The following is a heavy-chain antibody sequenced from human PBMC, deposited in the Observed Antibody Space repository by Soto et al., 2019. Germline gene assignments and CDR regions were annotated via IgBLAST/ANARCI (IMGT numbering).Heavy chain of an antibody. D-gene: IGHD5-12*01. CDR3: ARGGGGYDGLEASRFDP. V-gene: IGHV3-33*01. J-gene: IGHJ5*02. CDR1: GFTFSSYG. Sequence: GGSLRLSCAASGFTFSSYGMHWVRQAPGKGLEWVAVIWYDGSNKYYADSVKGRFTISRDNSKNTLYLQMNSLRAEDTAVYYCARGGGGYDGLEASRFDPWGQGTLVTVSS. CDR2: IWYDGSNK.